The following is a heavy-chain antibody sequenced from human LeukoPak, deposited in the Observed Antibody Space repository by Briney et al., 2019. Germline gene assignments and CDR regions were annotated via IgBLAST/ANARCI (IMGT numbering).Heavy chain of an antibody. V-gene: IGHV4-39*07. CDR3: ARGTRPIIAAAAHFDY. Sequence: SETLSLTCSVSGGSISSSSYYWGWIRQPPGKGLEWIGNIYYSGSTSYNPSLKSRVTISVDTSKNQFSLKLSSVTAADTAVYYCARGTRPIIAAAAHFDYWGQGTLVTVSS. D-gene: IGHD6-13*01. CDR2: IYYSGST. J-gene: IGHJ4*02. CDR1: GGSISSSSYY.